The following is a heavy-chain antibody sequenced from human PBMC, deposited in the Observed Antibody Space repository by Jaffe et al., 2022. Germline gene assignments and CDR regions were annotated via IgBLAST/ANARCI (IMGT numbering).Heavy chain of an antibody. J-gene: IGHJ4*02. D-gene: IGHD1-26*01. CDR1: GFNIGTNF. CDR2: MQKDGSNQ. CDR3: AQGTGWVADS. Sequence: QVKVVESGGGVVQPGGSLRLSCAASGFNIGTNFIQWVRQAPGKGLEWVGIMQKDGSNQYYTDYLKGRFTISRDLSKNTVYLEMNNLRLEDTAVYYCAQGTGWVADSWGQGTLVTVSS. V-gene: IGHV3-30*02.